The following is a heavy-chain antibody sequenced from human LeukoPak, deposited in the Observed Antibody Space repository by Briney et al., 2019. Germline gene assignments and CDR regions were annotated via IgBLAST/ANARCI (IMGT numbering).Heavy chain of an antibody. V-gene: IGHV4-59*01. D-gene: IGHD3-10*01. Sequence: SETLSLTCTVSGGSISSYYWSWIRQPPGKGLEWIGYIYYSGSTNYNPSLKSRVTISVDTSKNQFSLKLSSVTAADTAVYYCARVDRGGSGSXXXDYWGXXXXVTVSS. CDR1: GGSISSYY. J-gene: IGHJ4*01. CDR3: ARVDRGGSGSXXXDY. CDR2: IYYSGST.